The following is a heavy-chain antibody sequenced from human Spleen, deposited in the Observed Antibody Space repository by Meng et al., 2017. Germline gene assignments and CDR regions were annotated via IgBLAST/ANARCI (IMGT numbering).Heavy chain of an antibody. CDR3: ARGGWSLDY. J-gene: IGHJ4*02. CDR2: IYYSGST. Sequence: QPQLQESGPGLVKPSQTLSLTCTVSGGSVSSGDYYWTWIRQPPGKGLEWIGYIYYSGSTYCNPSLKSRVTISADTSKNQFSLNLSSVTAADTAVYYCARGGWSLDYWGQGTLVTVSS. CDR1: GGSVSSGDYY. V-gene: IGHV4-30-4*01. D-gene: IGHD2-15*01.